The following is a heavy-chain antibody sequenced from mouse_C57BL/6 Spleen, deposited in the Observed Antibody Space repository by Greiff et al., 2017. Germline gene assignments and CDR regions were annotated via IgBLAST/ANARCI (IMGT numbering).Heavy chain of an antibody. CDR1: GFTFSDYG. V-gene: IGHV5-17*01. J-gene: IGHJ4*01. D-gene: IGHD2-2*01. Sequence: EVQVVESGGGLVKPGGSLKLSCAASGFTFSDYGMHWVRQAPEKGLEWVAYISSGSSTIYYADTVKGRFTISRDNAKNTLFLQLTSLRSEDTAMYYCARAGYDGTMDYWGQGTSVTVSS. CDR2: ISSGSSTI. CDR3: ARAGYDGTMDY.